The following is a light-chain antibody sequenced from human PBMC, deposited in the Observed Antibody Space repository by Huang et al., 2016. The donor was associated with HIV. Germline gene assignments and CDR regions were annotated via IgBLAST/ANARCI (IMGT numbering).Light chain of an antibody. CDR2: AAS. J-gene: IGKJ2*01. CDR3: QQYHSTPYT. CDR1: QAIAKS. V-gene: IGKV1-NL1*01. Sequence: DIQMTQSPSYLSASVRNRVTITCRASQAIAKSLAWYQQKPGKAPKLLLYAASRLESGVPSRFSGSGSGTDYTLTISSLQPEDFATYYCQQYHSTPYTFGQGTKLEIK.